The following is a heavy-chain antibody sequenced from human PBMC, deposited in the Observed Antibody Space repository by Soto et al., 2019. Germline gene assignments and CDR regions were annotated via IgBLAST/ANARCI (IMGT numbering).Heavy chain of an antibody. Sequence: EVQLLESGGGLVQPGGSLRLSCAASGFTFRNYAMSWVRQAPGKGLEWVSAISGSGGDTYYADSVKGRFTISRDNSKNTLYLQMNSLRVEDTAIYYCAVPTGIEVTGPDYWGQGALVSVSS. J-gene: IGHJ4*02. CDR1: GFTFRNYA. V-gene: IGHV3-23*01. CDR2: ISGSGGDT. D-gene: IGHD6-19*01. CDR3: AVPTGIEVTGPDY.